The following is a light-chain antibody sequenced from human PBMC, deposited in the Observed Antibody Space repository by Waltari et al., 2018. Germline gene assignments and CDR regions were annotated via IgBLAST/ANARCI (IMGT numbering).Light chain of an antibody. CDR2: GNSDGSH. J-gene: IGLJ3*02. Sequence: QLVLTQSPSASAPLGASVKLTCTLSSGHSTNVVALLQQQPEKGPRSLMMGNSDGSHTKGDEIPVRFSGSSSGAERYLTIASLQSEDGTDYYCQTGGHGTWVFGGGTKLTVL. CDR1: SGHSTNV. CDR3: QTGGHGTWV. V-gene: IGLV4-69*01.